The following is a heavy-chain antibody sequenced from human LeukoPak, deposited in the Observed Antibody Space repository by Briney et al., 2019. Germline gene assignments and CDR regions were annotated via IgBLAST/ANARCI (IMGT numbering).Heavy chain of an antibody. V-gene: IGHV1-46*01. Sequence: GASVKVSCKASGNTFTSSYIHWVRQAPGQGLEWMGMINPSGGSTIYAQKFQGRVTMTRDMSTSTVYMELSSLRSEDTAVYYCAREAYGSYFDYWGQGTLVTVSS. J-gene: IGHJ4*02. CDR3: AREAYGSYFDY. CDR2: INPSGGST. CDR1: GNTFTSSY. D-gene: IGHD4-17*01.